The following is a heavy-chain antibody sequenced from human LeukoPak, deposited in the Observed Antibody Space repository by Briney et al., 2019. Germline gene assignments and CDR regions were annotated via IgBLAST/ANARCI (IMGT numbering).Heavy chain of an antibody. V-gene: IGHV4-59*08. CDR2: IYYSGST. D-gene: IGHD6-6*01. Sequence: PSETLSLTCAVYGGSFSGYYWSWIRQPPGKGLEWIGYIYYSGSTNYKPSLKSRVTISVDTSKNQFSLKLTSVTAADTAVYYCARHLDIAASDYWGQGTLVTVSS. CDR1: GGSFSGYY. CDR3: ARHLDIAASDY. J-gene: IGHJ4*02.